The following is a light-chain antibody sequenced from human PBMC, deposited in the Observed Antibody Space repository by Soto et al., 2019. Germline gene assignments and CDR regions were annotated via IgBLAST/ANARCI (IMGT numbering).Light chain of an antibody. CDR3: QQYNAWPPIN. Sequence: EIVMTQFPATLSVSPVERATLSCMASQSVTTNLAWYQQTPGQAPRLLIYGAYIRATGIPARFSGSGSGTEFTLTISSLQSEDFAVYFCQQYNAWPPINFGQGTRREIK. CDR2: GAY. CDR1: QSVTTN. J-gene: IGKJ5*01. V-gene: IGKV3-15*01.